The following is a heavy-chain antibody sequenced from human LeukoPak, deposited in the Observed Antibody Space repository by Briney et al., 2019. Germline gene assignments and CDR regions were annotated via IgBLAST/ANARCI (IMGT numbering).Heavy chain of an antibody. CDR1: GGSFSGYY. V-gene: IGHV4-34*01. D-gene: IGHD3-9*01. CDR3: ARAYYDILTGYYYWYFDL. Sequence: SETLSLTCAVYGGSFSGYYWSWIRQPPGKGLEWIGEINHSGSTNYNPSLKSRVTISVDTSKNQFSLKLSSVTAADTAVYYCARAYYDILTGYYYWYFDLWGRGTLVTVSS. CDR2: INHSGST. J-gene: IGHJ2*01.